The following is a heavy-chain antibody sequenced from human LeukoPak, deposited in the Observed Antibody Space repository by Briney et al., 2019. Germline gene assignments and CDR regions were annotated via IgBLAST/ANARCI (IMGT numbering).Heavy chain of an antibody. J-gene: IGHJ4*02. CDR1: GYTFTGYY. D-gene: IGHD4-17*01. V-gene: IGHV1-2*02. CDR2: INPNSGGT. CDR3: ARGPLMTTGTPFTY. Sequence: ASVTATRKASGYTFTGYYMHWVRQAPGQGLEWMGWINPNSGGTNYAQKFQGRVTMTMDTSISTAHMELSRLRSDDTAVYYCARGPLMTTGTPFTYWGQGTLVTVSS.